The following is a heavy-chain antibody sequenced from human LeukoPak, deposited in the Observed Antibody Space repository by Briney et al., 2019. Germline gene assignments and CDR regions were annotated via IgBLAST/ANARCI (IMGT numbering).Heavy chain of an antibody. D-gene: IGHD6-6*01. V-gene: IGHV3-7*01. Sequence: AGGSLRLSCAASGFTFGSYWMSWVRQAPGKGLEWMANIKQDGSDKYYVDSVTGRFTISRDNAKSSLYLQMNSLRAEDTAVYYCARWATSFDLWGQGTLVTVSS. CDR1: GFTFGSYW. J-gene: IGHJ4*02. CDR2: IKQDGSDK. CDR3: ARWATSFDL.